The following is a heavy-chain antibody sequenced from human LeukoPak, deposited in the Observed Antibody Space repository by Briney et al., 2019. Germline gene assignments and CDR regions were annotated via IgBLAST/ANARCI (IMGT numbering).Heavy chain of an antibody. V-gene: IGHV4-34*01. CDR3: ARVYYGDYVFDY. CDR1: GGSFSGYY. CDR2: INHSGST. Sequence: SETLSLTCAVYGGSFSGYYWSWIRQPPGKGLEWIGEINHSGSTNYNPSLKSRVTISVDTSKNQFSLKLSSVTAADTAVYYCARVYYGDYVFDYWGQGTLVTVSS. J-gene: IGHJ4*02. D-gene: IGHD4-17*01.